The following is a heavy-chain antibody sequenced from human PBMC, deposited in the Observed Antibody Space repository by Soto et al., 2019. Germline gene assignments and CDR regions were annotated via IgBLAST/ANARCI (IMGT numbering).Heavy chain of an antibody. CDR2: IYYSGST. J-gene: IGHJ4*02. D-gene: IGHD1-26*01. CDR3: AREGGIVGATAADH. Sequence: QVQLQESGPGLVKPSQTLSLTCTVSGGSISSGGYYWSWIRQHPGKGLEWIGYIYYSGSTYYNPSLKSRVTISVDTSKNQFSLKLRSVTAADTAVYYCAREGGIVGATAADHWGQGTLVTVSS. CDR1: GGSISSGGYY. V-gene: IGHV4-31*03.